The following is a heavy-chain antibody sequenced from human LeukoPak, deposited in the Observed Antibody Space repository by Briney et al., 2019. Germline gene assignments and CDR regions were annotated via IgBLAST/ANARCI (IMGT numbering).Heavy chain of an antibody. CDR2: IYSGGST. CDR1: GFTVSSNY. CDR3: ARESGMVRGVTRDDAFDI. D-gene: IGHD3-10*01. V-gene: IGHV3-66*01. Sequence: GGSLRLSCAASGFTVSSNYMSWVRQAPGKGLEWVSVIYSGGSTYYADSVKGRFTISRDNSKNTLYLQMNSLRAEDTAVYYCARESGMVRGVTRDDAFDIWGQGTMVTVSS. J-gene: IGHJ3*02.